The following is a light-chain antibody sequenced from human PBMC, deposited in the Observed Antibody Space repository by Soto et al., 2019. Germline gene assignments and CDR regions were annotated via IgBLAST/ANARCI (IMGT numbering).Light chain of an antibody. J-gene: IGKJ5*01. CDR1: QSVLYSSNNRNY. CDR2: WAS. CDR3: QQHYITPIT. V-gene: IGKV4-1*01. Sequence: DIVMTQSPDSLAVSLGERATINCKSSQSVLYSSNNRNYLAWYQHKPGQPPKLLIYWASTRESGAPDRFSGSGSGTDFTLTISSLQTEDVAVYFCQQHYITPITFGQGTRLEIK.